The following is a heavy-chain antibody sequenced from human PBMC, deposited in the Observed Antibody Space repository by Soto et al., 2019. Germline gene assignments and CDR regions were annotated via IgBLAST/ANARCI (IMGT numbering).Heavy chain of an antibody. V-gene: IGHV3-30-3*01. Sequence: QVQLVESGGGVVQPGRSLRLSCAASGFTFSSYAMHWVRQAPGKGLEWVAVISYDGSNKYYADSVKGRFTISRDNSKNTRYLQMNSLRAEDTAVYYCARSSVGYCSGGSCYRGGHDAFDIWGQGTMVTVSS. CDR1: GFTFSSYA. CDR3: ARSSVGYCSGGSCYRGGHDAFDI. J-gene: IGHJ3*02. CDR2: ISYDGSNK. D-gene: IGHD2-15*01.